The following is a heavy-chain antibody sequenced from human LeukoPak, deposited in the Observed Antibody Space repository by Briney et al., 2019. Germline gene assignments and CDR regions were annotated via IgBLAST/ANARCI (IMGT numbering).Heavy chain of an antibody. CDR3: ARHPYYYYETPGGFYYYYYMDV. CDR2: IYYSGST. D-gene: IGHD3-22*01. V-gene: IGHV4-39*01. J-gene: IGHJ6*03. CDR1: GGSISSSSYY. Sequence: PSETLSLTCTVSGGSISSSSYYWGWIRQPPGKGLEWIGSIYYSGSTYYNPSLKSRVTISVDTSKNQFSLKLSSVTAADTAVYYCARHPYYYYETPGGFYYYYYMDVWGKGTTVTVSS.